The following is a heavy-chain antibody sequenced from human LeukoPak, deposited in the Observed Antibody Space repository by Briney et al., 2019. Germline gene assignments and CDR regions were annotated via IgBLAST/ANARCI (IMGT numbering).Heavy chain of an antibody. CDR3: ARGKEGGSCYNY. CDR1: GFTFSSYS. V-gene: IGHV3-7*01. CDR2: IKQDGSEK. D-gene: IGHD2-15*01. J-gene: IGHJ4*02. Sequence: GGSLRLSCAASGFTFSSYSMHWVRQAPGKGLEWVANIKQDGSEKYYVDSVKGRFTISRDNAKNSLYLQMNSLRAEDTAVYYCARGKEGGSCYNYWGQGTLVTVSS.